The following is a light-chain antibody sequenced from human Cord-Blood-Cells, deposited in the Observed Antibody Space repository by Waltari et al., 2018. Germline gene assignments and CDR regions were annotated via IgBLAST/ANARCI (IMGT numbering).Light chain of an antibody. CDR1: QSVSSY. Sequence: EIVLTQSPATLSLSPGERATLSCRASQSVSSYLAWYQQKPGQAPRLLIYDASNRATGSPARFSGSGSGKDFALTISRLEPEDFAVYYCQRRSNWPPAFGGGTKVEIK. V-gene: IGKV3-11*01. J-gene: IGKJ4*01. CDR3: QRRSNWPPA. CDR2: DAS.